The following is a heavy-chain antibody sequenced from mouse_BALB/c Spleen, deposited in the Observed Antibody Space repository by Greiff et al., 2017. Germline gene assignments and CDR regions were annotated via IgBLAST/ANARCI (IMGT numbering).Heavy chain of an antibody. J-gene: IGHJ4*01. CDR3: ARDDPMITTGGYAKDY. CDR1: GFTFTDYY. Sequence: DVQLVESGGGLVQPGGSLRLSCATSGFTFTDYYMSWVRQPPGKALEWLGFIRNKANGYTTEYSASVKGRFTISRDNSQSILYLQMNTLRAEDSATYYCARDDPMITTGGYAKDYWGQGPSVTVSS. D-gene: IGHD2-4*01. CDR2: IRNKANGYTT. V-gene: IGHV7-3*02.